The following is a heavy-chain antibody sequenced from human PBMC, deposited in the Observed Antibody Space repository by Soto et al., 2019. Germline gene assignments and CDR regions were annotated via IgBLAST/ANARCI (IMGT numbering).Heavy chain of an antibody. J-gene: IGHJ4*02. D-gene: IGHD4-17*01. CDR2: IWYDGSNK. Sequence: GGSLRLSCAASGFTFSSYGMHWVRQAPGKGLEWVAVIWYDGSNKYYADSVKGRFTISRDNSKNTLYLQMNSLRAEDTAVYYCARTRGRDDYGDYGLVYWGQGTLVTVSS. V-gene: IGHV3-33*01. CDR1: GFTFSSYG. CDR3: ARTRGRDDYGDYGLVY.